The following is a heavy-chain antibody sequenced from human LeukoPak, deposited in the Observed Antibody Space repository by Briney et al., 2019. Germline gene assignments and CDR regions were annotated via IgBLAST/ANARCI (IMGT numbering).Heavy chain of an antibody. CDR2: IWYDGSNK. Sequence: QPGRSLRLSCAASGFTFSSYGMHWVRQAPGKGLEWVAVIWYDGSNKYYADSVKGRFTISRDNSKNTLYLQMNSLRAEDTAVYYCARDCATMVRAGDAFDIWGQGTMVTVSS. CDR3: ARDCATMVRAGDAFDI. D-gene: IGHD3-10*01. CDR1: GFTFSSYG. V-gene: IGHV3-33*01. J-gene: IGHJ3*02.